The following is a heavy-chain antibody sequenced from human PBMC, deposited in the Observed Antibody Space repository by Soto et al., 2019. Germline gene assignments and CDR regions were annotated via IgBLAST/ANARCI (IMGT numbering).Heavy chain of an antibody. CDR1: GGSISSSSYY. CDR2: IYYSGST. CDR3: ARVPGSWYINYYYYYMDV. J-gene: IGHJ6*03. D-gene: IGHD6-13*01. V-gene: IGHV4-39*01. Sequence: SETLSLTCTVSGGSISSSSYYWGWIRQPPGKGLEWIGSIYYSGSTYYNPSLKSRVTISVDTSKNQFSLKLSSVTAADTAVYYCARVPGSWYINYYYYYMDVWGKGTTVTVSS.